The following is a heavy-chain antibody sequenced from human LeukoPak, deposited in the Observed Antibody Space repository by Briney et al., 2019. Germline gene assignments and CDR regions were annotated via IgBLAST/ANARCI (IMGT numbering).Heavy chain of an antibody. CDR2: IKEDGSEK. Sequence: GGSLRLSCAASGFIFRNYWMNWVRQAPGRGLEWVGTIKEDGSEKYYVDFVKGRFTISRDNAKNSLYLQMNSLRAEDTAEYYSGSSSAGIWGQGILVTVSS. CDR3: GSSSAGI. J-gene: IGHJ4*02. CDR1: GFIFRNYW. V-gene: IGHV3-7*01. D-gene: IGHD1-14*01.